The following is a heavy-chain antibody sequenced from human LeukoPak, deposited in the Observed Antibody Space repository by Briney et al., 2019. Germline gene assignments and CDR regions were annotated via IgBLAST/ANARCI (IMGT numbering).Heavy chain of an antibody. CDR2: MSGSGDKI. V-gene: IGHV3-23*01. CDR1: GFTFSSYS. D-gene: IGHD7-27*01. J-gene: IGHJ4*02. CDR3: AKANWVSNADAVY. Sequence: PGGSLRLSCAASGFTFSSYSLSWVRQAAGKGLEWVSGMSGSGDKIRYADSVRGRLTISRDNSKNTLYLQMNSLRVEDTAIYYCAKANWVSNADAVYWGQGTLVTVSS.